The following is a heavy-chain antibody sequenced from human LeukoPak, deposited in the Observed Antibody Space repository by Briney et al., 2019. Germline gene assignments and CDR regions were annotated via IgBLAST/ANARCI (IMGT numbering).Heavy chain of an antibody. J-gene: IGHJ4*02. V-gene: IGHV4-59*12. CDR3: AREDSGGLRVY. CDR2: IYYSGST. CDR1: GGSISSYY. Sequence: SETLSLTCTVSGGSISSYYRSWIRQPPGKGLEWIGYIYYSGSTNYNPSVKSRVTISVDTSKNQFSLKLSSVTAADTAVYYCAREDSGGLRVYWGQGTLVTVSS. D-gene: IGHD4-17*01.